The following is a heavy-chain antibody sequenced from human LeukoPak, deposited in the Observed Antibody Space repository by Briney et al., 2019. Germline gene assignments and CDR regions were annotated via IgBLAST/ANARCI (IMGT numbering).Heavy chain of an antibody. J-gene: IGHJ4*02. V-gene: IGHV3-30*02. D-gene: IGHD3-10*01. CDR2: IRYDGTNE. Sequence: GGSLRLSCAASGFTFSSYGMHWVRQAPGKGLEWVAFIRYDGTNENYADSVKGRFTISRDNSKNTLYLQMNSLRAEDTAVYYCAKDAYYYGSGIPNFDYWGQGTLVTVSS. CDR1: GFTFSSYG. CDR3: AKDAYYYGSGIPNFDY.